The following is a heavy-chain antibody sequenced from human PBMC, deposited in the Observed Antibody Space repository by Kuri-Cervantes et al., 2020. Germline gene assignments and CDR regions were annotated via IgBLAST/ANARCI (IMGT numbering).Heavy chain of an antibody. J-gene: IGHJ4*02. CDR3: TTSFPVGATTISFDY. V-gene: IGHV3-33*01. Sequence: GESLKISCAASGFTFSAYGMHWVRQAPGKGLEWVAVIWYTGDNEYYADSVKGRFTISRDNSKNTLYLQMNSLKTEDTAVYYCTTSFPVGATTISFDYWGQGTLVTVSS. CDR2: IWYTGDNE. D-gene: IGHD1-26*01. CDR1: GFTFSAYG.